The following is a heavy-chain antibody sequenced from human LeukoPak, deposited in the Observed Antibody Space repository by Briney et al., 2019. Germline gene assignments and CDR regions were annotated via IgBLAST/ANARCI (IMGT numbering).Heavy chain of an antibody. CDR2: IYYSGST. Sequence: SQTLSLTCTVSGGSISSGGYYWSWIRQPPGKGLEWIGYIYYSGSTNYNPSLKSRVTISVDTSKNQFSLKLSSVTAADTAVYYCARAHSSSLPFDYWGQGTLVTVSS. CDR3: ARAHSSSLPFDY. D-gene: IGHD6-13*01. J-gene: IGHJ4*02. V-gene: IGHV4-61*08. CDR1: GGSISSGGYY.